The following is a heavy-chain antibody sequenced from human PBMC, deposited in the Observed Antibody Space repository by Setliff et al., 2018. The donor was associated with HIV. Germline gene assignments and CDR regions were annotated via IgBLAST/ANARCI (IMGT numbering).Heavy chain of an antibody. Sequence: GGSLRLSCVASEFTFSSYGMTWVRQVPGKGLAWVSCISGSGDDTYYADSVKGRFTISRDNSKNTLYLQMNSLRAEDTAIYYCAPIRDGYNYFFDQWGQGTLVTVSS. V-gene: IGHV3-23*01. J-gene: IGHJ4*02. CDR1: EFTFSSYG. CDR3: APIRDGYNYFFDQ. CDR2: ISGSGDDT. D-gene: IGHD5-12*01.